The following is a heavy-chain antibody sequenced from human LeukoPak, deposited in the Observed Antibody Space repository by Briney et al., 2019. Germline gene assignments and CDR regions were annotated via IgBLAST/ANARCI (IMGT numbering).Heavy chain of an antibody. V-gene: IGHV4-34*01. CDR2: INHSGST. CDR1: GGSFSGYY. Sequence: SETLSLTCAVYGGSFSGYYWSWIRQPPGKGLEWIGEINHSGSTNYNPSLKSRVTISVDTSKNQFSLKLSSVTAADTAVYYCARWYYGSGLEYWGQGTLVTVSS. J-gene: IGHJ4*02. D-gene: IGHD3-10*01. CDR3: ARWYYGSGLEY.